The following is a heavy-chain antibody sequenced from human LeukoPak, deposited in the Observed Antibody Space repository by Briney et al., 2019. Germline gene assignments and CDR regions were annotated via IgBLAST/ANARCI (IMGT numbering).Heavy chain of an antibody. D-gene: IGHD2-15*01. CDR1: GFTFRSYG. CDR3: ARVYCTGGSCYGPFDD. Sequence: SGGPLRLSCAASGFTFRSYGMHWVRQAPGKGLEWVAVIWFDGSNKYYADSVKGRFTISRDNSKNTLYLQMNSLRAEDTSVYYCARVYCTGGSCYGPFDDWGQGTLVTVSS. CDR2: IWFDGSNK. J-gene: IGHJ4*02. V-gene: IGHV3-33*01.